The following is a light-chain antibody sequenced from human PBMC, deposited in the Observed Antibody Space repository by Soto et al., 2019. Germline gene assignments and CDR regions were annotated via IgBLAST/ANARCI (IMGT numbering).Light chain of an antibody. Sequence: QSVLTQPPSASGTPGQRVTISCSGSSSNIGSNTVNWYQQLPGTAPKLLIYRNNQRPSGVPDRFSGSKSGTSASLAISGLQSEDEADYYCAALDDSLNGPVVFGGGTKLTVL. J-gene: IGLJ2*01. V-gene: IGLV1-44*01. CDR2: RNN. CDR3: AALDDSLNGPVV. CDR1: SSNIGSNT.